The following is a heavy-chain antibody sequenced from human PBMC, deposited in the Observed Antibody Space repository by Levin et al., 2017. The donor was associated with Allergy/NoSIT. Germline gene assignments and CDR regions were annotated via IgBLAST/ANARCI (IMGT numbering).Heavy chain of an antibody. CDR3: ARDPIAAARRGMDV. V-gene: IGHV1-2*06. D-gene: IGHD6-13*01. J-gene: IGHJ6*02. CDR2: INPNSGGT. CDR1: GYTFTGYY. Sequence: ASVKVSCKASGYTFTGYYMHWVRQAPGQGLEWMGRINPNSGGTNYAQKFQGRVTMTRDTSISTAYMELSRLRSDDTAVYYCARDPIAAARRGMDVWGQGTTVTVSS.